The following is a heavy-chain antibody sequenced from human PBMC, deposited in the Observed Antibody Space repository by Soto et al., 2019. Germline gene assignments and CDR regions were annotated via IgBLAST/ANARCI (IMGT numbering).Heavy chain of an antibody. CDR3: ATDPHGDYVTWFDP. CDR1: GLAFSASY. CDR2: INPDGRTT. D-gene: IGHD4-17*01. V-gene: IGHV3-74*01. J-gene: IGHJ5*02. Sequence: GGSLRLSCAASGLAFSASYMHWVRQAPGKGLVWVSRINPDGRTTSYADAVKGRLTISRDNAKNTVYLEMNSLRAEDTAVYYCATDPHGDYVTWFDPWGQGTLVTVSS.